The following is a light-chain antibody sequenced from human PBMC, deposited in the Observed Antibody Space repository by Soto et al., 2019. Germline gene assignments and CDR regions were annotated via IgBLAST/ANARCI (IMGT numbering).Light chain of an antibody. CDR2: EVS. J-gene: IGLJ1*01. CDR1: SSDVGGYNY. V-gene: IGLV2-14*01. Sequence: QSALTQPASVSGSPGQSITISCTGTSSDVGGYNYVSWHQQHPGKAPKLMIFEVSYWPSGVSDRLSGSKSGNTASLTISGLQADDEADYYCSSNTRSSLYVFGTGTKLTVL. CDR3: SSNTRSSLYV.